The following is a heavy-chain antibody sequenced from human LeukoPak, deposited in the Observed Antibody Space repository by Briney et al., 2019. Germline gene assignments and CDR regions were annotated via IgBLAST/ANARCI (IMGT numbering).Heavy chain of an antibody. V-gene: IGHV1-69*05. D-gene: IGHD6-13*01. CDR3: ARSPNLAAARDYYYYYMDV. CDR2: IIPIFGTA. J-gene: IGHJ6*03. CDR1: GGTFSSYA. Sequence: VASVKVSCKASGGTFSSYAISWVRQAPGQGLEWMGGIIPIFGTANYAQKFQGRVTITTDESTSTAYMELSSLRSEDTAVYYCARSPNLAAARDYYYYYMDVWGKGTTVTVSS.